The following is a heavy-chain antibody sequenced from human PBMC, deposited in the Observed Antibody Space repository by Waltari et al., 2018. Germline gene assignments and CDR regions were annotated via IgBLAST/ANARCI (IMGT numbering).Heavy chain of an antibody. V-gene: IGHV4-4*02. J-gene: IGHJ6*02. Sequence: QVQLQESGPGLVKPSGTLSLTCAVSGGSISSSNWWSWVRQPPGKGLEWIGEIYHSGSTNYNPSLKSRVTISVDKSKNQFSLKLSSVTAADTAVYYCARVSLDNSGWYSYYYGMDVWGQGTTVTVSS. CDR1: GGSISSSNW. D-gene: IGHD6-19*01. CDR3: ARVSLDNSGWYSYYYGMDV. CDR2: IYHSGST.